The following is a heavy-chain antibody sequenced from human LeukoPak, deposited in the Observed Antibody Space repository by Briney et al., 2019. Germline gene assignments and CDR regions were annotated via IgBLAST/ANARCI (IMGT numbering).Heavy chain of an antibody. CDR2: IWYDGSNK. J-gene: IGHJ4*02. V-gene: IGHV3-33*01. Sequence: GRSLRLSCAASGFTFSSYGMHWVRQAPGKGLEWVAVIWYDGSNKYYADSVKGRFTISRDNSKNTLYLQMNSLRAEDTAVYYCARANYSGTPLFDYWGQGTLVTVSS. CDR1: GFTFSSYG. CDR3: ARANYSGTPLFDY. D-gene: IGHD3-10*01.